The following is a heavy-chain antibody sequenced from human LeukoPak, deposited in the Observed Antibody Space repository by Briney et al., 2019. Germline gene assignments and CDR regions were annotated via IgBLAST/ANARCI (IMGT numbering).Heavy chain of an antibody. V-gene: IGHV3-23*01. CDR3: AKTAGYSSSWYDY. CDR1: GFTFSSYA. Sequence: GGSLRLSCAGSGFTFSSYAMSWLRQAPGKGLEWVSGISGSGGSTYYAESVKGRFTISRDNPKNTLNLQMNSLRAEDTAVYYCAKTAGYSSSWYDYWGQGTLVTVSS. D-gene: IGHD6-13*01. J-gene: IGHJ4*02. CDR2: ISGSGGST.